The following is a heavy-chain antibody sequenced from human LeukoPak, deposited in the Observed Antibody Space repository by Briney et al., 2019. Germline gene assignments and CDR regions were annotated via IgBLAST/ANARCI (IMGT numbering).Heavy chain of an antibody. V-gene: IGHV3-23*01. CDR2: FSGSGGTT. CDR3: ANGNRCTSPNCLGYYYFYMDV. CDR1: GFTFSNYW. Sequence: SGGSLRLSCSASGFTFSNYWMSWVRQAPGRGLEWVSGFSGSGGTTYYADSVKGRFTISRDNSKNTLYLQMNSLRAEDTAVYYCANGNRCTSPNCLGYYYFYMDVWGKGTTVTVSS. D-gene: IGHD2-8*01. J-gene: IGHJ6*03.